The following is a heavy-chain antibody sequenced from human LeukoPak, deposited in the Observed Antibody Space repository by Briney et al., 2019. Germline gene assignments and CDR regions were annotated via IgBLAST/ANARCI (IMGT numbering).Heavy chain of an antibody. CDR2: MSYSGIT. CDR1: GGSISSYY. Sequence: SETLSLTYTVSGGSISSYYWSWIRQPPGKGLEWLGYMSYSGITNYNPSLKSRVSVSIDTSKNQFSLKLSSVTAADTAVYYCARGSRYGDYWGQGTLVTVSS. J-gene: IGHJ4*02. V-gene: IGHV4-59*01. D-gene: IGHD3-10*01. CDR3: ARGSRYGDY.